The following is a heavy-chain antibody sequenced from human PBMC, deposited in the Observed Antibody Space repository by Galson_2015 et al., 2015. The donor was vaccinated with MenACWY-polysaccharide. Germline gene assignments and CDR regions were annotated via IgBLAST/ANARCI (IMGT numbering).Heavy chain of an antibody. CDR3: ARLTGPYSYYFYYMDV. V-gene: IGHV5-51*01. CDR2: IYPGDSDS. Sequence: QSGAEVKKPGEFLKISCKGSGYDFTTYWIAWVRQMPGKGLEWMGIIYPGDSDSTYSPSFQGQVTFSVDKSITTAYLQWASLKASDPAIDYCARLTGPYSYYFYYMDVWGKGTTVTVSS. CDR1: GYDFTTYW. J-gene: IGHJ6*03. D-gene: IGHD3-9*01.